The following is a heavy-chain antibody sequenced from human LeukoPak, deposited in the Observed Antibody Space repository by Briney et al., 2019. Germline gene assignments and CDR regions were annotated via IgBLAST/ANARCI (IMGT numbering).Heavy chain of an antibody. CDR3: ARTGLPRPFDP. V-gene: IGHV5-51*01. Sequence: KGGESLKICCEGSGSTFANYWIGWVRQLPGKGLDWVGIIYPGDSDTKYSPSFQGQVTMSVDKSIKTAYLQWGSLKASDTAMYYCARTGLPRPFDPWGQGTLVTVSS. CDR2: IYPGDSDT. D-gene: IGHD4-11*01. CDR1: GSTFANYW. J-gene: IGHJ5*02.